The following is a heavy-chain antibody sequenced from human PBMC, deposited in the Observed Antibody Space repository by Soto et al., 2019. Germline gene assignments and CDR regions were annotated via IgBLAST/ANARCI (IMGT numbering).Heavy chain of an antibody. D-gene: IGHD2-2*01. CDR2: IYYSGST. J-gene: IGHJ4*02. V-gene: IGHV4-61*08. Sequence: SETLSLTCTVSGGSISSGGYYWNWIRQHPGKGLEWIGYIYYSGSTYYNPSLKSRVTISVDTSKNQFSLKLSSVTAADTAVYYCARAVLPATAPFDYWGQRTLVTVSS. CDR3: ARAVLPATAPFDY. CDR1: GGSISSGGYY.